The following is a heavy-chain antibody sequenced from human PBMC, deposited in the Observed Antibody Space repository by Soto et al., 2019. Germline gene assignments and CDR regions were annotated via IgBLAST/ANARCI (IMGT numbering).Heavy chain of an antibody. D-gene: IGHD1-1*01. J-gene: IGHJ4*02. CDR1: GGSFRNYF. V-gene: IGHV4-34*10. CDR2: VNHSGEA. CDR3: AHSGQLGSRYDY. Sequence: SETLSLTCGVYGGSFRNYFWIWVRQPPGKGLEWIGEVNHSGEATYNPSLQSRLTITKDTPKNQVVLTLANLDPVDTATYFCAHSGQLGSRYDYWGQGTQVTVS.